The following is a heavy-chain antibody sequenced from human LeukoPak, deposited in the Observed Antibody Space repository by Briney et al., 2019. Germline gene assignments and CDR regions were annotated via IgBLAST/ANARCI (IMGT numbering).Heavy chain of an antibody. V-gene: IGHV3-23*01. J-gene: IGHJ4*02. CDR3: ASWNYVAY. CDR2: IDGSGAGT. Sequence: GGSLRLSCAASGFTFSNYARSWVRQAPGKGLEWVSFIDGSGAGTNYADSVKGRFTISRDNSKNTLYLQMNSLRAEDTAVYYCASWNYVAYWGQGTLVTVSS. D-gene: IGHD1-1*01. CDR1: GFTFSNYA.